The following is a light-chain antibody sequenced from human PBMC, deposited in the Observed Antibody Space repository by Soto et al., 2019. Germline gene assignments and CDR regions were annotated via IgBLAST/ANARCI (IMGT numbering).Light chain of an antibody. V-gene: IGKV3-15*01. CDR2: AAT. CDR3: HQYNDWPVYT. CDR1: QTVHSN. J-gene: IGKJ2*01. Sequence: EIVMTQSPANLSVSPGGRATLSCRASQTVHSNLAWYQHKSGQAPRLLIDAATTRATGIPARISGSGSGTEFTLTISSLQSEDSAGYFCHQYNDWPVYTFGPGTKVEIK.